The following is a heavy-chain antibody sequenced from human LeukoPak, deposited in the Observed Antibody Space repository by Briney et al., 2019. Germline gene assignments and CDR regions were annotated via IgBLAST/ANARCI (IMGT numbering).Heavy chain of an antibody. CDR3: ARHNSEDIGVVVAENNWFDP. Sequence: SETLSLTCTVSGGSISSSSYYWGWIRQPPGKGLEWIGSIYYSGSTYYNPSLKSRVTISVDTSKNQFSLKLSSVTAADTAVYYCARHNSEDIGVVVAENNWFDPWGQGTLVTVSS. D-gene: IGHD2-15*01. J-gene: IGHJ5*02. CDR2: IYYSGST. CDR1: GGSISSSSYY. V-gene: IGHV4-39*01.